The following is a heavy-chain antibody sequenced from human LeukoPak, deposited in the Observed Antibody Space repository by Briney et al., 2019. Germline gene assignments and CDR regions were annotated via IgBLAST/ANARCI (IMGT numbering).Heavy chain of an antibody. V-gene: IGHV3-11*01. D-gene: IGHD5-18*01. J-gene: IGHJ6*03. CDR2: ISSSGSTI. Sequence: GSLSLSCAASGFSFSNAWMSWVRQAPGKGLEWVSYISSSGSTIYYADSVKGRFTISRDNAKNSLYLQMNSLRAEDTAVYYCARRGYSYGYIGAYYYYMDVWGKGTTVTVSS. CDR3: ARRGYSYGYIGAYYYYMDV. CDR1: GFSFSNAW.